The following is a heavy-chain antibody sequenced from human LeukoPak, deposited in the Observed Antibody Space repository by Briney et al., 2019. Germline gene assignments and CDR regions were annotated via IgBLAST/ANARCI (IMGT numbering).Heavy chain of an antibody. V-gene: IGHV4-30-2*01. CDR1: GGSISSGGYY. CDR2: IYHSGNT. D-gene: IGHD3-9*01. J-gene: IGHJ4*02. Sequence: SETLSLTCTVSGGSISSGGYYWSWIRQPPGKGLEWIGYIYHSGNTNYNPSLKSRVTISVDRSKNQFSLKLSSVTAADTAVYYCARLYADDPYDILTGYLDYWGRGTLVTVSS. CDR3: ARLYADDPYDILTGYLDY.